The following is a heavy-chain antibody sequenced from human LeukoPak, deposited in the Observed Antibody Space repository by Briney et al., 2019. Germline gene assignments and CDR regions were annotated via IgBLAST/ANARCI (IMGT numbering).Heavy chain of an antibody. CDR3: ARDRPYYYDSSGLDY. CDR2: ISSSSSTI. Sequence: GGSLRLSCAASGFTFSSYSMNWVRQAPGKGLEWVSYISSSSSTIYYADSVKGRFTISRDNAKNSLYLQMNSLRAEDTAVYYCARDRPYYYDSSGLDYWGQGTLVTVSS. D-gene: IGHD3-22*01. CDR1: GFTFSSYS. J-gene: IGHJ4*02. V-gene: IGHV3-48*04.